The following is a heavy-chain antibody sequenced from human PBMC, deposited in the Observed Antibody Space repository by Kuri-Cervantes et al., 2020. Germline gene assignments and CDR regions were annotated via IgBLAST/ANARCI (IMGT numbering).Heavy chain of an antibody. CDR2: ISGSGGST. CDR1: GFTFSSYA. J-gene: IGHJ6*03. Sequence: GESLKISCAASGFTFSSYAMSWVRQAPGKGLEWVSAISGSGGSTYYADSVKGRFTISRDNAKNSLYLQMNSLRAEDTAVYYCARDGGLRFLEWSQSVDYYMDVWGKGTTVTVSS. CDR3: ARDGGLRFLEWSQSVDYYMDV. V-gene: IGHV3-23*01. D-gene: IGHD3-3*01.